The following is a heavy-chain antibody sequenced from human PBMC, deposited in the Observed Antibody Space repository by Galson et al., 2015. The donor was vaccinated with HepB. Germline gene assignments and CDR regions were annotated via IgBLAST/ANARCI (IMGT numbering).Heavy chain of an antibody. D-gene: IGHD4-17*01. CDR3: AKEGYGDYYYYMDV. V-gene: IGHV3-30*18. CDR2: ISYDGSNK. Sequence: SLRLSCAASGFTFSSCGMHWVRQAPGKGLEWVAVISYDGSNKYYADSVKGRFTISRDNSKNTLYLQMNSLRAEDTAVYYCAKEGYGDYYYYMDVWGKGTTVTVSS. J-gene: IGHJ6*03. CDR1: GFTFSSCG.